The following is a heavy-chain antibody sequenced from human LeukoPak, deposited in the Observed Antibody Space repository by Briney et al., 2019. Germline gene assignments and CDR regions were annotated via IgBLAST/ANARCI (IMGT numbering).Heavy chain of an antibody. V-gene: IGHV1-46*01. Sequence: ASVKVSCKASGYTFTSYCMHWVRQAPGQGLEWMGIINPSGGSTSYAQKFQGRVTMTRDTSTSTVYMELSSLRSEDTAVYYCARGIGGSYYVGYYFAYWGQGTLVTVSS. CDR2: INPSGGST. CDR3: ARGIGGSYYVGYYFAY. J-gene: IGHJ4*02. D-gene: IGHD1-26*01. CDR1: GYTFTSYC.